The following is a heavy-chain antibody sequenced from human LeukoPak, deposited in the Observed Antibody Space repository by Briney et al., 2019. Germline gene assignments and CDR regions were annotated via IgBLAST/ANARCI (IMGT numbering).Heavy chain of an antibody. CDR3: ARGGYCSSTGCRKRRNWFDP. J-gene: IGHJ5*02. D-gene: IGHD2-2*01. Sequence: PSETLSLTCAVYGGSFSGYYWSWIRQPPGKGLEWIGEINHSGSTNYNPSLKSRATISVDTSKNQFSLKLSSVTAADTAVYYCARGGYCSSTGCRKRRNWFDPWGQGTLVTVSS. CDR2: INHSGST. V-gene: IGHV4-34*01. CDR1: GGSFSGYY.